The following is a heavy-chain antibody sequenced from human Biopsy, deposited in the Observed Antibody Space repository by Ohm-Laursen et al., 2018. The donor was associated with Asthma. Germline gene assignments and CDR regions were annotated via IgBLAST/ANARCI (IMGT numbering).Heavy chain of an antibody. Sequence: SVKVSCKASAYTFIGYHLHWARQAPGEGLEWMGRINPNGGATIYAQKFQGRVTMTRDTSISTAYMELSRLTSDDTAVYYCARVQKSPGDRWFDPWGQGTLVTVSS. D-gene: IGHD7-27*01. CDR2: INPNGGAT. CDR1: AYTFIGYH. V-gene: IGHV1-2*06. CDR3: ARVQKSPGDRWFDP. J-gene: IGHJ5*02.